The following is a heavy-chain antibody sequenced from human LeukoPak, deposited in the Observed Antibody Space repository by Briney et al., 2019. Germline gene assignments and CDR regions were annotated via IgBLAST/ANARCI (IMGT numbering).Heavy chain of an antibody. D-gene: IGHD2-2*01. V-gene: IGHV4-38-2*02. J-gene: IGHJ4*02. Sequence: NPSETLSLTCAVSGYSISSGYYWGWIRQPPGKGLEWIGSIYHSGSTYYNPSLESRVTISVDTSKNQFSLKLSSVTAADTAVYYCARDQLLSYYFDYWGQGTLVTVSS. CDR1: GYSISSGYY. CDR3: ARDQLLSYYFDY. CDR2: IYHSGST.